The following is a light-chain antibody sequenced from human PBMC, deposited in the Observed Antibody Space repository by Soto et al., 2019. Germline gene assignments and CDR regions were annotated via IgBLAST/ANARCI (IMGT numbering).Light chain of an antibody. V-gene: IGKV3-15*01. J-gene: IGKJ1*01. CDR1: QSVSSS. Sequence: EIVMTQSPATLSVSPGERATLSCRASQSVSSSLAWYQQKPGQAPRLLIYGASTRATGIPARFSGSGSGTEFTLTISILQSEDFAVYYCHQYNHWWTFGQGTKVEVK. CDR2: GAS. CDR3: HQYNHWWT.